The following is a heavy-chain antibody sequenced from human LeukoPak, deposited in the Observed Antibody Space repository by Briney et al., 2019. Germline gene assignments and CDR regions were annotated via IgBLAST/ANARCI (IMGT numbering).Heavy chain of an antibody. CDR1: GGSISSYY. D-gene: IGHD6-13*01. J-gene: IGHJ4*02. Sequence: TSETLSLTCTVSGGSISSYYWSWIRQPPGKGLEWIGYIYYSGSTSTNYNPSLNSRLTISLDTSKNEFSLRLTSVTAADTAVYYCARATYTSTWSKIDSWGPGTLVTVSS. CDR2: IYYSGSTST. CDR3: ARATYTSTWSKIDS. V-gene: IGHV4-59*01.